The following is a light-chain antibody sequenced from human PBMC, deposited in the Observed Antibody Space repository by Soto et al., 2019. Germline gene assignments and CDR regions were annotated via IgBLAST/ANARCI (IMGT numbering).Light chain of an antibody. Sequence: DVVMTQSPLSLPVTLGQPDSIFCMFSQSVSNNYLAWYQQKPGQAPRLLIYGASNRATGIPDRFSGSGSGTDFTLKISRVEAEDVGIYYCMQGTHWPLTFGQGTKVDI. CDR1: QSVSNNY. CDR3: MQGTHWPLT. V-gene: IGKV2-30*01. J-gene: IGKJ1*01. CDR2: GAS.